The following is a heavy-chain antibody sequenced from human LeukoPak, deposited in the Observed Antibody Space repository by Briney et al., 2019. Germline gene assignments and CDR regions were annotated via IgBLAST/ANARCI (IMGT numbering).Heavy chain of an antibody. J-gene: IGHJ4*02. D-gene: IGHD3-9*01. CDR3: ARGADILSPHFDY. CDR2: IYHSGST. CDR1: GGSFSGYY. Sequence: SETLSLTCAVYGGSFSGYYWSWIRQPPGKGLEWIGYIYHSGSTYYNPSLKSRVSISVDRSKNQFSLKLSSVTAADTAVYYCARGADILSPHFDYWGQGTLVTVSS. V-gene: IGHV4-34*01.